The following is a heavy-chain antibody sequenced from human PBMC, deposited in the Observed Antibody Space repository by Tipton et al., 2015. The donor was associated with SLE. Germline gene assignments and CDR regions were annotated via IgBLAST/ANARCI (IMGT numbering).Heavy chain of an antibody. V-gene: IGHV4-61*02. J-gene: IGHJ4*02. CDR2: IYTSGST. Sequence: TLSLTCTVSGGSISSSSHYWTWIRQPAGKGLEWIGRIYTSGSTKYNPSLKSRVTISVDTSKNQFSLKLSSVTAADTAVYYCARAPFAEQLGYYFDYWGQGTLVTVSS. CDR1: GGSISSSSHY. D-gene: IGHD6-6*01. CDR3: ARAPFAEQLGYYFDY.